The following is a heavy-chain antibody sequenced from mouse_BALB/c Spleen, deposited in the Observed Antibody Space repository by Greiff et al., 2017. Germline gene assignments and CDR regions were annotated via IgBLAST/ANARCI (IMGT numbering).Heavy chain of an antibody. D-gene: IGHD1-2*01. CDR2: SRNKANDYTT. Sequence: EVKLLESGAGLVQPGGSLRLSCATSGFTFSDFYMEWVRQPPGKRLEWIAASRNKANDYTTEYNVSVKGRFIVSRDTSQSILYLQMNALRAEDTAIYYCARDFGWDYAMDYWGQGTAVTVSS. V-gene: IGHV7-1*02. CDR3: ARDFGWDYAMDY. J-gene: IGHJ4*01. CDR1: GFTFSDFY.